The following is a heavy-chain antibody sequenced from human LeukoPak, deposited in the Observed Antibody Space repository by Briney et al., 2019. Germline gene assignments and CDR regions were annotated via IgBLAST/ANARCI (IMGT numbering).Heavy chain of an antibody. CDR2: ISSSSSYI. V-gene: IGHV3-21*01. Sequence: GGSLRLPCAASGFTFSSYSMNWVRQAPGKGLEWVSSISSSSSYIYYADSVKGRFTISRDNAKNSLYLQMNSLRAEDTAVYYCARDRREGITMVRGNYYMDVWGKGTTDTVSS. CDR3: ARDRREGITMVRGNYYMDV. CDR1: GFTFSSYS. J-gene: IGHJ6*03. D-gene: IGHD3-10*01.